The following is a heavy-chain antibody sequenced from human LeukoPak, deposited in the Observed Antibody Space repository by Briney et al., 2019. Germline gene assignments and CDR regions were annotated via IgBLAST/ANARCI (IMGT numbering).Heavy chain of an antibody. CDR1: GGSFSGYY. J-gene: IGHJ4*02. D-gene: IGHD4-23*01. Sequence: SETLSLTCAVYGGSFSGYYWSWIRHPPGKGLEWIGEINHSGSTNYNPSLKSRVTISVDTSKNQFSLKLSSVTAADTAVYYCARGVMSNDYGGNSTPNPFDYWGQGTLVTVSS. CDR2: INHSGST. V-gene: IGHV4-34*01. CDR3: ARGVMSNDYGGNSTPNPFDY.